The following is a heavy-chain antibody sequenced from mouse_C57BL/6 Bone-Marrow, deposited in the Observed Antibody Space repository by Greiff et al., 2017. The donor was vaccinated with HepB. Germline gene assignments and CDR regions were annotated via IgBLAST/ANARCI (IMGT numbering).Heavy chain of an antibody. J-gene: IGHJ1*03. V-gene: IGHV14-4*01. Sequence: VQLQQSGAELVRPGASVKLSCTASGFNIKDDYMHWVKQRPEQGLEWIGWIDPENGDTEYASKFQGKATITADTSSNTAYLQLSSLTSEDTAVYYCATRGRYFDVWGTGTTVTVSS. CDR2: IDPENGDT. CDR1: GFNIKDDY. CDR3: ATRGRYFDV.